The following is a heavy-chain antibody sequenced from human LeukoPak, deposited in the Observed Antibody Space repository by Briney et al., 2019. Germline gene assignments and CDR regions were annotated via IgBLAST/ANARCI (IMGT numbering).Heavy chain of an antibody. V-gene: IGHV3-53*01. J-gene: IGHJ4*02. CDR2: IYRGGNT. CDR1: GFTFDDYG. CDR3: ATFSYGGNAGGSVGY. D-gene: IGHD4-23*01. Sequence: PGGSLRLSCAASGFTFDDYGMSWVRQAPGKGLEWVSVIYRGGNTYYADPVKGRFTISRDTSKNTVYLQMNSLRGEDTAVYYCATFSYGGNAGGSVGYWGQGTLVTVSS.